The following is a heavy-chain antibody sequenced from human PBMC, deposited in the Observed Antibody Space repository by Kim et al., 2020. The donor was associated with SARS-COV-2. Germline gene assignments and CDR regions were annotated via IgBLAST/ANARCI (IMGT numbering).Heavy chain of an antibody. V-gene: IGHV3-30*02. D-gene: IGHD5-18*01. J-gene: IGHJ6*02. Sequence: GKGRFTITRDNSKNTLNLKMNSLRAEDTAVYYCAKSGYPYYDYYYGMDVWGHGTTVTVSS. CDR3: AKSGYPYYDYYYGMDV.